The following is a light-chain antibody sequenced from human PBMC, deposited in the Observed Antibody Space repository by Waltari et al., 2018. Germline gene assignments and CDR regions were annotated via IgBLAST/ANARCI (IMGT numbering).Light chain of an antibody. V-gene: IGLV2-8*01. J-gene: IGLJ2*01. CDR3: SSYAGSNNLVV. Sequence: QSALTQPPSASGSPGQSVTISCTGTSSDVGGYNYVSWYQQYPGKAPKLMIYEVSKRPSGVPVRFSGSKSGNPASLTVSGLQAEDEADYYCSSYAGSNNLVVFGGGTKLTVL. CDR1: SSDVGGYNY. CDR2: EVS.